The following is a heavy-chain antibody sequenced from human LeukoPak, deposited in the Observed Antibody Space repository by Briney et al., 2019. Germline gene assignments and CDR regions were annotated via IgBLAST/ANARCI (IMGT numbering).Heavy chain of an antibody. Sequence: GGSLRLSCAVSGFTFSSYAMNWVRQAPGKGLEWVSAISGSGGSTYYADSVKGRFTISRDNPKNTLYLQMNSLRAEDTAVYYCAKAPREYCSSTSCPNWFDSWGQGTLVTVSS. D-gene: IGHD2-2*01. CDR2: ISGSGGST. CDR1: GFTFSSYA. J-gene: IGHJ5*01. CDR3: AKAPREYCSSTSCPNWFDS. V-gene: IGHV3-23*01.